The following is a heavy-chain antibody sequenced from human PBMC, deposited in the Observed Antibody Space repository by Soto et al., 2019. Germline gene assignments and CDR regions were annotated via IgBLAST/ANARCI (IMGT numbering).Heavy chain of an antibody. CDR1: GYTFTGYY. Sequence: GASVKVSCKASGYTFTGYYMHWVRQAPGQGLEWMGWINPNSGGTNYAQKFQGRVTMTRDTSISTAYMELSRLRSDDTAVYYCARYYVFSPRPHWFAPRGQGTPVTVSA. CDR3: ARYYVFSPRPHWFAP. J-gene: IGHJ5*02. V-gene: IGHV1-2*02. D-gene: IGHD3-3*01. CDR2: INPNSGGT.